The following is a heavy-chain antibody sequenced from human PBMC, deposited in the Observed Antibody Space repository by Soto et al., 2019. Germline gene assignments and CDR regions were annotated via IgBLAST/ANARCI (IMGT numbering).Heavy chain of an antibody. CDR3: AKELFWLPYGSGAGDYYMDV. D-gene: IGHD3-10*01. CDR2: ISYDGSNK. Sequence: GGSLRLSCAASGFTFSSYGMHWVRQAPGKGLEWVAVISYDGSNKYYADSVKGRFTISRDNSKNTLYLQMNSLRAEDTAVYYCAKELFWLPYGSGAGDYYMDVWGKGTTVTVSS. CDR1: GFTFSSYG. V-gene: IGHV3-30*18. J-gene: IGHJ6*03.